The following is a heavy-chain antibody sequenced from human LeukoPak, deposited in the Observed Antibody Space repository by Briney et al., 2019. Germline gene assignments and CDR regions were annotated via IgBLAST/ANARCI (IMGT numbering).Heavy chain of an antibody. D-gene: IGHD4-23*01. Sequence: SETLSLTCTVSGYSISSGYYWGWIRQPPGKGLEWIGSIYHSGSTYYNPSLKSRVTISVDTSKNQFSLKLSSVTAADTAVYYCARVDGGNSGIDYWGQGTLVTVSS. V-gene: IGHV4-38-2*02. J-gene: IGHJ4*02. CDR2: IYHSGST. CDR3: ARVDGGNSGIDY. CDR1: GYSISSGYY.